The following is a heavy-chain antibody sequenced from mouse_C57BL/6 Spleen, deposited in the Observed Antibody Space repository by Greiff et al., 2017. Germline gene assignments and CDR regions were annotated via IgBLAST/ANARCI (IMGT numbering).Heavy chain of an antibody. CDR3: TSRDGNYDFDY. J-gene: IGHJ2*01. CDR2: IRNKANNHAT. Sequence: EVQLVESGGGLVQPGGSMKLSCAASGFTFSDAWMDWVRQSPEKGLEWVAEIRNKANNHATYYAESVKGRFTISRDDSKSSVYLQMNSLRAEDTGIYYCTSRDGNYDFDYWGQGTTLTVSS. V-gene: IGHV6-6*01. D-gene: IGHD2-1*01. CDR1: GFTFSDAW.